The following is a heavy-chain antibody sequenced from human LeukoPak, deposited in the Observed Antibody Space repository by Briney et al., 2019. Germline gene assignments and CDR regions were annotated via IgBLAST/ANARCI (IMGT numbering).Heavy chain of an antibody. CDR1: GFTFSSYA. CDR2: ISGSGGST. Sequence: GGSLRLSCAASGFTFSSYAMSWVRQAPGKGLEWVSAISGSGGSTYYADSVKGRFAISRDNSKNTLYLQMNSLRAEDTAVYYCAKSAIVVVVAAPVYWGQGTLVTVSS. V-gene: IGHV3-23*01. D-gene: IGHD2-15*01. CDR3: AKSAIVVVVAAPVY. J-gene: IGHJ4*02.